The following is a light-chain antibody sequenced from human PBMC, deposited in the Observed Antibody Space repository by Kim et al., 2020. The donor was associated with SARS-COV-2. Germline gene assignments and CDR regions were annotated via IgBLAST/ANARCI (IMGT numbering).Light chain of an antibody. Sequence: SYELTQPPSVSVSPGQTASITCSGDKLGDKYACWYQQKPGQSPVLVIYQDSKRPSGIPERFSGSNSGNTATLTISGTQAMYEADYYCQAWDSSTGGVFGGGTQLTVL. V-gene: IGLV3-1*01. CDR3: QAWDSSTGGV. CDR1: KLGDKY. CDR2: QDS. J-gene: IGLJ3*02.